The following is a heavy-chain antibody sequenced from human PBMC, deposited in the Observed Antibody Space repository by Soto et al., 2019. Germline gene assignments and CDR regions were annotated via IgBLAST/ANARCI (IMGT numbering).Heavy chain of an antibody. CDR3: ARHFVAVVIKGWGY. CDR1: GGTLDRSNYY. Sequence: SETLSLTCTVSGGTLDRSNYYWDWHRQPPGKGLEWIGTTYYNGNAYYNPSLKSRVTMSVDTSKNQFSLKLISVTAADTAVYYCARHFVAVVIKGWGYWGQGTLVTVSS. V-gene: IGHV4-39*01. CDR2: TYYNGNA. D-gene: IGHD3-22*01. J-gene: IGHJ4*02.